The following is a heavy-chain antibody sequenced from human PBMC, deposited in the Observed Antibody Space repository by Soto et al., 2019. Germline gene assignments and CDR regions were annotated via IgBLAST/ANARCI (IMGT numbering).Heavy chain of an antibody. CDR1: GFSLSTSGVG. V-gene: IGHV2-5*01. CDR3: AHRTTVPGSSYVFDY. J-gene: IGHJ4*02. CDR2: IYWNDDK. D-gene: IGHD3-10*02. Sequence: SGPTLVNPTQTLTLTCTFSGFSLSTSGVGVGWIRQPPGKALEWLALIYWNDDKRYSPSLKSRLTITKDTSKNQVVLTMTNMDPVDTATYYCAHRTTVPGSSYVFDYWGQGTLVTVSS.